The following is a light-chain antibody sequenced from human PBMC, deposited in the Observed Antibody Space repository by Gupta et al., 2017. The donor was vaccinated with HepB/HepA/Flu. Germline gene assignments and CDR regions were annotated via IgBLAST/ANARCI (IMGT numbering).Light chain of an antibody. J-gene: IGKJ1*01. Sequence: DTVVTQSPLSLPVTLGQPASLSCRSSQSLSFSDGSSYLSWFHQRPGQSPRRLIYKASNRDSGVPDRFSGSGSGTDFTLKISRVEAEDFGVYYCMQSTGWPRTFGQGTKLEIK. CDR2: KAS. CDR1: QSLSFSDGSSY. V-gene: IGKV2-30*01. CDR3: MQSTGWPRT.